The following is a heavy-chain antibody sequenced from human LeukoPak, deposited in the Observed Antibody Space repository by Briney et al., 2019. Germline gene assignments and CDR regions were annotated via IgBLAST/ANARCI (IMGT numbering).Heavy chain of an antibody. J-gene: IGHJ6*02. V-gene: IGHV3-9*01. CDR3: AKIAAAGRYYYGMDV. CDR1: GFTFDDYA. CDR2: ISWNSGSI. Sequence: PGRSLRLSCAASGFTFDDYAMHWVRQAPGKGLEWVSGISWNSGSIGYADSVKGRFTISRDNAKNSLYLQMNSLRAEDTALYYCAKIAAAGRYYYGMDVWGQGTTVTVSS. D-gene: IGHD6-13*01.